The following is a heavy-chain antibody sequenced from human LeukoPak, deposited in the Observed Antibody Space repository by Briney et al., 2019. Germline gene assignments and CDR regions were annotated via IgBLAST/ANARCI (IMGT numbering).Heavy chain of an antibody. CDR3: ARENQDIVVVVAATGYSDY. J-gene: IGHJ4*02. CDR2: ISAYNGNT. V-gene: IGHV1-18*01. Sequence: ASVKVSCKASGYTFISYGISWVRQAPGQGLEWMGWISAYNGNTNYAQKLQGRVTMTTDTSTSTAYMELRSLRSDDTAVYYCARENQDIVVVVAATGYSDYWGQGTLVTVSS. D-gene: IGHD2-15*01. CDR1: GYTFISYG.